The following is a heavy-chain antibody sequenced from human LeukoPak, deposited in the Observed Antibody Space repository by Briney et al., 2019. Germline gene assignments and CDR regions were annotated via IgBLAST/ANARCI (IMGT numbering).Heavy chain of an antibody. CDR2: INHSGST. V-gene: IGHV4-34*01. J-gene: IGHJ4*02. D-gene: IGHD4-17*01. CDR3: ARLTYDYGDYTLGY. CDR1: GGSFSGYY. Sequence: SETLSLTCAVYGGSFSGYYWSWIRQPPGKGLEWIGEINHSGSTNYNPSLKSRVTISVDTSKNQFSLKLSSVTAADTAVYYCARLTYDYGDYTLGYWGQGTLVTVSS.